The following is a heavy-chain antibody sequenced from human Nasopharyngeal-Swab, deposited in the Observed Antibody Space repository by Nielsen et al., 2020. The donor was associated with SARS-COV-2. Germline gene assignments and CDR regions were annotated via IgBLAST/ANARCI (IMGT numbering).Heavy chain of an antibody. D-gene: IGHD4-11*01. J-gene: IGHJ6*02. CDR2: IYYSGST. CDR1: GGSVSSGSYY. V-gene: IGHV4-61*01. CDR3: ARDASNYGDYYYYYGMDV. Sequence: ETLSLPCTVSGGSVSSGSYYWSWIRQPPGKGLEWIGYIYYSGSTNYNPSLKSRVTISVDTSKNQFSLKLSSVTAADTAVYYCARDASNYGDYYYYYGMDVWGQGTTVTVSS.